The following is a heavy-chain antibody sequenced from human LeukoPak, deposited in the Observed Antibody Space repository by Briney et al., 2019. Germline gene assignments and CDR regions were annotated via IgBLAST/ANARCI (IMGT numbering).Heavy chain of an antibody. J-gene: IGHJ4*02. D-gene: IGHD3-10*01. V-gene: IGHV3-7*04. CDR1: GFAFSNYW. CDR3: ARGITMAN. CDR2: IKQDGSER. Sequence: GGSLRLSCAASGFAFSNYWMTWVRQAPGKGLEWVANIKQDGSERDYVDSVKGRFTISRDDAKNSLYLQMNSLRAEDTAVYYCARGITMANWGQGTLVTVSS.